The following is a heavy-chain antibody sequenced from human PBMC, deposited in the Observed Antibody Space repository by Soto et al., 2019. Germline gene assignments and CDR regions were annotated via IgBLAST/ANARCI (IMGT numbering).Heavy chain of an antibody. V-gene: IGHV3-30-3*01. CDR3: AKDGGGYNYGYVMLDKYYYGMDV. CDR1: GFTFSTYA. D-gene: IGHD5-18*01. J-gene: IGHJ6*02. CDR2: ISYDGTNK. Sequence: QVQLVESGGGVVQPGRSLRLSCAASGFTFSTYAMHWVRQAPGKGLEWVAVISYDGTNKYYADSVRGRFTISRDNSKYTRFLQMNSLRAEDTAVYYCAKDGGGYNYGYVMLDKYYYGMDVWGQGTTVTVSS.